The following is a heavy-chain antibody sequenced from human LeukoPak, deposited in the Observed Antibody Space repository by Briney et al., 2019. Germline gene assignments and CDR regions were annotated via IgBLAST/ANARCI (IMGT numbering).Heavy chain of an antibody. CDR2: ISGSGGST. J-gene: IGHJ6*03. Sequence: LRLSXAASGFTFSSYGMSWVRQAPGKGLEWVSAISGSGGSTYYADSVKGRFTISRDNSKNTLYLQMNSLRAEDTAVYYCARDNFGFGYCTNGVCQRYYYYYYMDVWGKGTTVTVSS. CDR1: GFTFSSYG. D-gene: IGHD2-8*01. V-gene: IGHV3-23*01. CDR3: ARDNFGFGYCTNGVCQRYYYYYYMDV.